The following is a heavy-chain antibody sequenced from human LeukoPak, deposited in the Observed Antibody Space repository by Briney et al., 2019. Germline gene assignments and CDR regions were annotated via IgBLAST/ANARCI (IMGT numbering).Heavy chain of an antibody. J-gene: IGHJ4*02. V-gene: IGHV4-39*07. CDR2: IYYSGST. CDR1: GGSISSSSSY. CDR3: ARVPKKQWLVKQAFFDY. Sequence: SETLSLTCTVSGGSISSSSSYWGWIRQPPGKGLEWIGSIYYSGSTYYNPSLKSRVTMSIDTSKSQFSLKLSSVTAADAAVYYCARVPKKQWLVKQAFFDYWGQGTLVTVSS. D-gene: IGHD6-19*01.